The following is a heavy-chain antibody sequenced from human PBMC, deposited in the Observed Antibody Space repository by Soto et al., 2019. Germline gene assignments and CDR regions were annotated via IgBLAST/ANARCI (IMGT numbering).Heavy chain of an antibody. D-gene: IGHD2-15*01. CDR3: ARDSVVAATRRANWFDP. CDR2: ISSSSSYT. Sequence: GGSLRLSCAASGFTFSDYYMSWIRQAPGKGLEWVSYISSSSSYTNYADSVKGRFTISRDNAKNSLYLQMNSLRAEETAVYYCARDSVVAATRRANWFDPWGQGTVVTVSS. CDR1: GFTFSDYY. J-gene: IGHJ5*02. V-gene: IGHV3-11*06.